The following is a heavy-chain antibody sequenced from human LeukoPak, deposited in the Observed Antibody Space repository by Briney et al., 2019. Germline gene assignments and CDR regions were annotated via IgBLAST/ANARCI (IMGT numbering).Heavy chain of an antibody. CDR2: IYSGGSR. J-gene: IGHJ6*02. CDR3: ATMYSRSSLDYYGMDV. Sequence: GWSLRLSCAASGFTVSNNFMTWVRQAPGKGLEWVSLIYSGGSRYYADSVKGRFTISRDNSKNTVHLQMDSLRAEDSAVYYCATMYSRSSLDYYGMDVWGQGTTVTVSS. CDR1: GFTVSNNF. D-gene: IGHD6-6*01. V-gene: IGHV3-66*01.